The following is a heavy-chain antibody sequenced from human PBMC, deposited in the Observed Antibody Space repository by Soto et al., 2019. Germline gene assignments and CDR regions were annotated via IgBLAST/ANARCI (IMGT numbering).Heavy chain of an antibody. Sequence: PGGSLRLSCAASGFTFSNAWMSWVRQAPGKGLEWVGRIKSKTDGGTTDYAAPVKGRFTISRDDSKNTLYLQMNSLKTENTAVYYCTTGSYYSGTRALTAPWGQGTLVTVS. J-gene: IGHJ5*02. V-gene: IGHV3-15*01. CDR2: IKSKTDGGTT. CDR1: GFTFSNAW. CDR3: TTGSYYSGTRALTAP. D-gene: IGHD2-2*01.